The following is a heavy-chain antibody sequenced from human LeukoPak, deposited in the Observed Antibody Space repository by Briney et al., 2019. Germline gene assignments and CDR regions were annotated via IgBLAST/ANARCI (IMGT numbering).Heavy chain of an antibody. D-gene: IGHD3-10*01. V-gene: IGHV1-69*05. CDR1: GGTFSSYA. J-gene: IGHJ6*03. CDR2: IIPIFGTA. CDR3: ARDGELEVDLDYYYYYYMDV. Sequence: GASVKVSCKASGGTFSSYAISWVRQAPGQGLEWMGRIIPIFGTANYAQKFQGRVTITTDECTSTAYMELSSLRSEDTAVYYCARDGELEVDLDYYYYYYMDVWGKGTTVTVSS.